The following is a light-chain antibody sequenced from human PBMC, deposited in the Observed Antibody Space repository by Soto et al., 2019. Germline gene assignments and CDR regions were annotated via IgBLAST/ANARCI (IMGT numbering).Light chain of an antibody. CDR1: QDIKNY. J-gene: IGKJ2*01. CDR3: QQYKSYYT. CDR2: KAS. Sequence: DIQMTQSPCSLSASVGGRVTITCQASQDIKNYLNWYQQKPGKAPKLLIYKASTVESRVPSRFSGRGSGTQFTLTISSMQPDDLATYYCQQYKSYYTFGQGTKVDI. V-gene: IGKV1-5*03.